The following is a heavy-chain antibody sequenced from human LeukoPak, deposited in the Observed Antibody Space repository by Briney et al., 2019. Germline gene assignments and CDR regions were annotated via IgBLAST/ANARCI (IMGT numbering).Heavy chain of an antibody. CDR3: ATYSTRNAREFQS. V-gene: IGHV3-7*01. CDR1: GFTFSDPW. CDR2: IKTDGSEK. D-gene: IGHD2/OR15-2a*01. J-gene: IGHJ1*01. Sequence: GGSLRLSCEASGFTFSDPWMTWVRQTPGKGLEWVANIKTDGSEKYYVDSVKGRFTISRDNAKNSLYLQMNSLRAEDTAMYYCATYSTRNAREFQSWGQGTLVTVSS.